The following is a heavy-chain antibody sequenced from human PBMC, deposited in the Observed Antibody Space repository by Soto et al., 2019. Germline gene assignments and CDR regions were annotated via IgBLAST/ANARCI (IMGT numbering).Heavy chain of an antibody. CDR3: ARQVGAAGYYYYYGMDV. V-gene: IGHV4-39*01. Sequence: QLQLQESGPGLVKPSETLSLTCTVSGGSICSSSYYWGWIRQPPGKGLEWIGSIYYSGSTYYNPSLKSRVTITVDTSKNQCSLKLSSVTAADTAVYYCARQVGAAGYYYYYGMDVWGQGTTVTVSS. CDR1: GGSICSSSYY. CDR2: IYYSGST. D-gene: IGHD6-13*01. J-gene: IGHJ6*02.